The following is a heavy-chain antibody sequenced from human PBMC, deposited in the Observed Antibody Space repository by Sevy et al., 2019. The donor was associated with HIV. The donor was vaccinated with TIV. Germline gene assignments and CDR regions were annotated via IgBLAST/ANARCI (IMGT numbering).Heavy chain of an antibody. J-gene: IGHJ4*02. Sequence: RGSLRLSCAASGFTFSNFEMNWVRQAPGKGLEWVSYITSSGSTIYYADSVQGRFTISRDNAKNSLFLQMNSLRVEDTAVYYCARATYYYDSSGPYYFDYWGQGTLVTVSS. D-gene: IGHD3-22*01. CDR2: ITSSGSTI. CDR1: GFTFSNFE. CDR3: ARATYYYDSSGPYYFDY. V-gene: IGHV3-48*03.